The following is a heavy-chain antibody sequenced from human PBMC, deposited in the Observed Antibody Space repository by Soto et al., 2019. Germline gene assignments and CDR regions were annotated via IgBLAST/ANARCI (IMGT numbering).Heavy chain of an antibody. CDR2: ISSTTNYI. CDR1: GFTFTRYS. V-gene: IGHV3-21*06. J-gene: IGHJ4*02. CDR3: ARESEDLTSNFDY. Sequence: EVQLVESGGGLVKPGGSLRLSCAASGFTFTRYSMNWVRHAPGKGLEWVSSISSTTNYIYYGDSMEDRFTISGDNAKNSLYREMSGLRAEDTAVYYCARESEDLTSNFDYWGQGTLVTVSS.